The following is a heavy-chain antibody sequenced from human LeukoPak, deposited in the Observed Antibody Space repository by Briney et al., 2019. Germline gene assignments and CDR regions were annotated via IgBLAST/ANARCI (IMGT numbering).Heavy chain of an antibody. V-gene: IGHV1-69*05. CDR2: IIPIFGTA. Sequence: ASVKVSCKASGGTFSSYAISWVRQAPGQGLEWMGRIIPIFGTANYAQEFQGRVTITTDESTSTAYMELSSLRSEDTAVYYCARDGDSSGWYEVDYWGQGTLVTVSS. J-gene: IGHJ4*02. CDR3: ARDGDSSGWYEVDY. CDR1: GGTFSSYA. D-gene: IGHD6-19*01.